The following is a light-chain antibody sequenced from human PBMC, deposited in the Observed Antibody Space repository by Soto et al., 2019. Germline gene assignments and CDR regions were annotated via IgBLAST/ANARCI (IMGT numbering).Light chain of an antibody. J-gene: IGLJ3*02. CDR2: EVS. Sequence: QSVLTQPASVYGSPGQSITISCTGTSRDVGYYNFVSWYQQHPGKAPKIMIYEVSNRPSGVSNRFSGSKAGNTASLTISGLQAEDEADYYCSSYTSSNTWVFGGGTKLTVL. V-gene: IGLV2-14*01. CDR3: SSYTSSNTWV. CDR1: SRDVGYYNF.